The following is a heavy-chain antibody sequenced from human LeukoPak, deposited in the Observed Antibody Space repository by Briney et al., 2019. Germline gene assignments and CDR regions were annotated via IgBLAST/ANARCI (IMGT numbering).Heavy chain of an antibody. CDR3: ASLVFSSGWYGYFDY. CDR1: GGTFSSYA. CDR2: IIPILGIA. Sequence: GASVKVSCKASGGTFSSYAISWVRQAPGQGLEWMGRIIPILGIANYAQKFQGRVTITADKSTSTAYMELSSLRSEDTAVYYCASLVFSSGWYGYFDYWGQGTLVTVSS. D-gene: IGHD6-19*01. J-gene: IGHJ4*02. V-gene: IGHV1-69*04.